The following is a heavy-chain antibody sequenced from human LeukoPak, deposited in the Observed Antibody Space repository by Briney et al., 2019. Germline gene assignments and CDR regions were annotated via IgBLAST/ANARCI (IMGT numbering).Heavy chain of an antibody. CDR3: ARHFVTFQAGESFDP. CDR1: GGSISSSSYY. J-gene: IGHJ5*02. Sequence: SETLSLTXTVSGGSISSSSYYWGWIRQPPGKGLEWIGSIYYSGSTYYNPSLKSRVTISVDTSKNQFSLKLSSVTAADTAVYYCARHFVTFQAGESFDPWGQRTLVTVSS. V-gene: IGHV4-39*01. D-gene: IGHD3-16*01. CDR2: IYYSGST.